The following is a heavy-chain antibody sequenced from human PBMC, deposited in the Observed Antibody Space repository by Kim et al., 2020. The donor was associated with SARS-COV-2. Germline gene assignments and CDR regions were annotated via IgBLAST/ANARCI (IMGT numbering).Heavy chain of an antibody. J-gene: IGHJ4*02. V-gene: IGHV4-39*01. CDR3: ARHSRWIYNSDR. CDR1: GDSITSPGYY. CDR2: VDDSGTT. D-gene: IGHD5-12*01. Sequence: SETLSLTCTVSGDSITSPGYYWGWIRQPAGKGPEWVGTVDDSGTTYYNPSLKSRLTVSADTSKNQFFLKLTAVTAADTGLYFCARHSRWIYNSDRWGQGTLVTVSS.